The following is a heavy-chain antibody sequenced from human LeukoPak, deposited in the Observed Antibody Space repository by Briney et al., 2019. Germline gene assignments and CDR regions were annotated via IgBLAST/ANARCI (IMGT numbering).Heavy chain of an antibody. J-gene: IGHJ4*02. CDR1: GFTFNDAW. CDR3: ITLRRGY. D-gene: IGHD3-10*01. Sequence: GGSLRLSCAASGFTFNDAWMSWVRQAPGKGLEWVGRIQSKTDGGTTDYAAPVKGRFIISRDDSKNTLYLHMNSLKTEDTAVYYCITLRRGYWGQGTLVTVSS. V-gene: IGHV3-15*01. CDR2: IQSKTDGGTT.